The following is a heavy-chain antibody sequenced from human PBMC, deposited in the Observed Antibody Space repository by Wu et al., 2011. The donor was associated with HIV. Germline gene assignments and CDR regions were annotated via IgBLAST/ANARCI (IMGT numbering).Heavy chain of an antibody. V-gene: IGHV1-69*05. Sequence: QVQLVQSGAVIKRPGSSVKVSCKASGGSFSSSAVVWVRQAPGQGLEWMGGIIPILGTPIYAQRFEGRVSITTDESTGTAYMELTSLKSDDTAVYYCARAPDYHQSGYRYLDSWGQGTLVTVSS. CDR2: IIPILGTP. J-gene: IGHJ4*02. CDR1: GGSFSSSA. D-gene: IGHD5-12*01. CDR3: ARAPDYHQSGYRYLDS.